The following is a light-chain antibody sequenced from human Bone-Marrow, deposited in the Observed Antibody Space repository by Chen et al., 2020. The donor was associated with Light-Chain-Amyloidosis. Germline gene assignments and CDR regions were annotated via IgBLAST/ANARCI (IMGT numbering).Light chain of an antibody. Sequence: DVQLTQSPSSLSASVGDRVTITCQASQDITNYLNWYQQKPGRAPKLLIFDSSNMAGGVPSRFSGSGSGSTFSLTISSLEPEDVATYFCQQYDKLPLTFGIGTKVEIK. CDR2: DSS. CDR1: QDITNY. CDR3: QQYDKLPLT. V-gene: IGKV1-33*01. J-gene: IGKJ4*01.